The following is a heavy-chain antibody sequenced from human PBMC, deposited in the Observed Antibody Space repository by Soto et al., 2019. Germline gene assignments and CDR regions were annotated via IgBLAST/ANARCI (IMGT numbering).Heavy chain of an antibody. CDR3: ARGQDDYGDSDVWFDP. CDR2: ISGGGDST. Sequence: EEQLLESGGGLVQPGGSLRLSCAASGFSFSSYGMSWVRQAPGKGLEWVSGISGGGDSTYYADSVKGRFTISRDKSKNTLYLQMNSLRAEHTAVYYCARGQDDYGDSDVWFDPWGQGTLVSVS. J-gene: IGHJ5*02. D-gene: IGHD4-17*01. V-gene: IGHV3-23*01. CDR1: GFSFSSYG.